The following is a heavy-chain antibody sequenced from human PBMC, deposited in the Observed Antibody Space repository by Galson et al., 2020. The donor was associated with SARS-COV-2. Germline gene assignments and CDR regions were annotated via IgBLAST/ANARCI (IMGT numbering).Heavy chain of an antibody. CDR2: IYKSGNT. D-gene: IGHD3-3*01. CDR3: ARGNSPCVTIFGVLTGTCGMDV. V-gene: IGHV4-61*02. J-gene: IGHJ6*02. Sequence: QPAGKGLEWIGRIYKSGNTNYNPSLWSQVTISVDTSKNQFSLKLTSVTAADTAVYYCARGNSPCVTIFGVLTGTCGMDVWGQGTTVTVSS.